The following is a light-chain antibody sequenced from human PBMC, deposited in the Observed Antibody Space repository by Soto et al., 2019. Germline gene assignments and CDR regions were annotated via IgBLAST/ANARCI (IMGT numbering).Light chain of an antibody. Sequence: EIVLTRSSGTVSQFRGERATXSCRARRSVTNNLFAWQQKQPGQPTRLIIYGAARRATGIPDWFRDSGSGTFIPLTISRLAPEDFAGYYCQQRSYGLWTFVQGTKVDMK. CDR2: GAA. V-gene: IGKV3D-20*02. J-gene: IGKJ1*01. CDR1: RSVTNNL. CDR3: QQRSYGLWT.